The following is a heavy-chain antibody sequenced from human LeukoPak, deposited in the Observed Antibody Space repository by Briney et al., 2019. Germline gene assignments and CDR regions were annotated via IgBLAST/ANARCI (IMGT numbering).Heavy chain of an antibody. D-gene: IGHD6-19*01. CDR3: ANPPLPNSSGWYSQLGTTDY. J-gene: IGHJ4*02. CDR1: GFTFSSYA. CDR2: ISGSGGST. Sequence: GRSLRLSCAASGFTFSSYAMSWVRQAPGKGQEWVSAISGSGGSTYYADSVKGRFTISRDNSKNTLYLQMNSLRAEDTAVYYCANPPLPNSSGWYSQLGTTDYWGQGTLVTVSS. V-gene: IGHV3-23*01.